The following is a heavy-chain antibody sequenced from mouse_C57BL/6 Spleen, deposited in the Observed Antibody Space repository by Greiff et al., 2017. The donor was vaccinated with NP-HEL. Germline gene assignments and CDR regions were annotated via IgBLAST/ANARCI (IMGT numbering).Heavy chain of an antibody. CDR2: ISYSGST. Sequence: EVHLVESGPGLAKPSQTLSLSCSVTGFSFTSDDWYWVRQFPGNKLEYMGYISYSGSTYYNPSIKSRISITRDTSKNQYYLLLKSVTTQDTATTYCSRSSIYYDYEGYFDVRGTGTTVTVST. CDR1: GFSFTSDD. CDR3: SRSSIYYDYEGYFDV. V-gene: IGHV3-8*01. J-gene: IGHJ1*03. D-gene: IGHD2-4*01.